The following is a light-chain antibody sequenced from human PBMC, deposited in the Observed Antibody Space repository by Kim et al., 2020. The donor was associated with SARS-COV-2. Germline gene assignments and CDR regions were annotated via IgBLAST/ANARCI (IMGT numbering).Light chain of an antibody. CDR3: QSYDNNNRV. V-gene: IGLV6-57*01. Sequence: NFMLTQPHSVSESPGKTATISCTRSSGSIASNSVQWYQQRPGSSPTTVIYEDNRRPSGVPDRFSGSIDSSSNSASLSISGLKTEDEADYYCQSYDNNNRVFGGGTQLTVL. CDR1: SGSIASNS. J-gene: IGLJ3*02. CDR2: EDN.